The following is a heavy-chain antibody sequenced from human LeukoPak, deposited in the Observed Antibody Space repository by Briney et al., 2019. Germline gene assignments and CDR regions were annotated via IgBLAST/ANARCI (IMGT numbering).Heavy chain of an antibody. CDR3: ARRHSSSWYYFDY. CDR1: GFTFSGYA. J-gene: IGHJ4*02. CDR2: ILYDGSNK. V-gene: IGHV3-30-3*01. D-gene: IGHD6-13*01. Sequence: PGRSLRLSCAASGFTFSGYAMHWVRQAPGKGLEWVAVILYDGSNKYYADSVKGRFTISRDNSKNTLYLQMNSLRAEDTAVYYCARRHSSSWYYFDYWGQGTLVTVSS.